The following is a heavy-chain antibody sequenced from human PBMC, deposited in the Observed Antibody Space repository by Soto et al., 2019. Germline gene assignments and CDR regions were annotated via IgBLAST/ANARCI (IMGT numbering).Heavy chain of an antibody. CDR2: INHSEST. CDR1: GGSFSGYY. J-gene: IGHJ5*02. V-gene: IGHV4-34*01. D-gene: IGHD3-10*01. CDR3: ARIPRWGGAPSSGFFGP. Sequence: SETLSLTCAVYGGSFSGYYWSWIRQPPGKGLEWIGEINHSESTNYNPSLKSRVTISVDTSKNQFSLKLSSVTAADTAVYYCARIPRWGGAPSSGFFGPWGQGTLVTVSS.